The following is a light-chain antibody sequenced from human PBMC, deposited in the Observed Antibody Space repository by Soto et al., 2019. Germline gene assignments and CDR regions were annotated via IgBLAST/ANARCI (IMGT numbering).Light chain of an antibody. Sequence: EMVLTQSPGTLSLSPGERVTLSCRASQSVPANYLAWYQQKPGQAPRLLIYGASNRATGIPDRFSGSGSGTDFTLTVSRLEPEDFALYYCLQYGTPWWTFGQGARVEIK. CDR1: QSVPANY. CDR2: GAS. J-gene: IGKJ1*01. CDR3: LQYGTPWWT. V-gene: IGKV3-20*01.